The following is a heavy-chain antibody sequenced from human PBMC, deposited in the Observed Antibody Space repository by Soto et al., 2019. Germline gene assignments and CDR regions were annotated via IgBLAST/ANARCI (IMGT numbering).Heavy chain of an antibody. D-gene: IGHD6-13*01. CDR3: ARQRASSSWYWIDY. CDR1: GYSFANYW. Sequence: PGESLKISCKGSGYSFANYWIGWVRQMPGKGLEWMGIIYPGDSDTRYSPSFQGQVTISADKSTDTAYLQWSSLKASDTAMYYCARQRASSSWYWIDYWGQGTLVTVSS. J-gene: IGHJ4*02. V-gene: IGHV5-51*01. CDR2: IYPGDSDT.